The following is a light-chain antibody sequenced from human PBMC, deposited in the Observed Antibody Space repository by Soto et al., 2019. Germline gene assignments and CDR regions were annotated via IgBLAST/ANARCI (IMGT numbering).Light chain of an antibody. J-gene: IGLJ1*01. CDR1: SSDVGGYNY. CDR2: EVS. V-gene: IGLV2-8*01. Sequence: QSALTQPPSASGSPGQSVTISCTGTSSDVGGYNYVSWYQQHPGKAPKLVIYEVSKRPSGVPDRFSGSKSGNTASLTVSGLQAEDEADFYCYSYAGSRHVFGTGTKVTVL. CDR3: YSYAGSRHV.